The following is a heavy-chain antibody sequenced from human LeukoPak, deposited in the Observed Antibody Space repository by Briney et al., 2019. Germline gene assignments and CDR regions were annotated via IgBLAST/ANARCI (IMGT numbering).Heavy chain of an antibody. Sequence: QTLSLTCAISGDSVSSNSAAWNWIRQSPSRGLEWLGRTYYRSKRYNDYAESVKSRISINPDTSKNQFSLQLSSVTPEDTAVYYCARKGTVTTPFDYWGQGNLVTVSS. CDR1: GDSVSSNSAA. CDR3: ARKGTVTTPFDY. V-gene: IGHV6-1*01. D-gene: IGHD4-17*01. CDR2: TYYRSKRYN. J-gene: IGHJ4*02.